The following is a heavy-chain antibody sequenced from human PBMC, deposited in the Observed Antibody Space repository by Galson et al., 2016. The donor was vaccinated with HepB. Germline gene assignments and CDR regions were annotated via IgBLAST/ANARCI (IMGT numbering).Heavy chain of an antibody. J-gene: IGHJ4*02. CDR3: ARERNYYDSSGYCYDYFDY. D-gene: IGHD3-22*01. CDR2: IASNSRYI. Sequence: SLRLSCAVSGFTFSSYSMNWVRQAPGKGLEWVSSIASNSRYINYADSVKGRFTMSSDNAKNSLYLQMNSLRAEDKAVYYCARERNYYDSSGYCYDYFDYWGQGTLVTVSS. V-gene: IGHV3-21*01. CDR1: GFTFSSYS.